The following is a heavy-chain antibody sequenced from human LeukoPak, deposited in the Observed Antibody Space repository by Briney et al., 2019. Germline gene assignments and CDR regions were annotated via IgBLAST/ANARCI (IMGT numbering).Heavy chain of an antibody. J-gene: IGHJ4*02. CDR1: GFTFSSYA. Sequence: GGSLRLSCAASGFTFSSYAMIWVRQAPGKGLEWVSAISHSGGSTHYVDPVKGRFTISRDNSENTVYLQMNSLRAEDTAVYFCVPRGDSWGQGTLVTVSS. V-gene: IGHV3-23*01. CDR3: VPRGDS. CDR2: ISHSGGST.